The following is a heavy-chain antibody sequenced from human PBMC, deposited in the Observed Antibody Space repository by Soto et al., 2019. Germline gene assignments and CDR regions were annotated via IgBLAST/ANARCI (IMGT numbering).Heavy chain of an antibody. D-gene: IGHD6-19*01. V-gene: IGHV1-2*04. CDR2: VNPNSGGT. Sequence: ASVKVSCKASGYTFTGYYIHWVRQAPGQGLEWMGWVNPNSGGTNYAQKFQGWVTMTRDTSISTAYMELSRLRSDDTAVYYCVNSRVSIAVAGETEYYFDYWGQGTLVTVSS. CDR3: VNSRVSIAVAGETEYYFDY. J-gene: IGHJ4*02. CDR1: GYTFTGYY.